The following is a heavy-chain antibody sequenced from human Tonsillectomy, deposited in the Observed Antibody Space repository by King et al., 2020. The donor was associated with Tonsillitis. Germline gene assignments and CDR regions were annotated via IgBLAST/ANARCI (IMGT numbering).Heavy chain of an antibody. CDR2: INAYNGNT. V-gene: IGHV1-18*01. CDR1: GYTSTTYG. CDR3: ALDILTGFYDY. D-gene: IGHD3-9*01. J-gene: IGHJ4*02. Sequence: VQLVQSGAEVKKPGASVKVSCKASGYTSTTYGITWVRQAPGQGLEWMGWINAYNGNTLYAQKLQGRVTITTDTSTRTAYMELRSLRSDDTAVYYCALDILTGFYDYWGQGTLVTVSS.